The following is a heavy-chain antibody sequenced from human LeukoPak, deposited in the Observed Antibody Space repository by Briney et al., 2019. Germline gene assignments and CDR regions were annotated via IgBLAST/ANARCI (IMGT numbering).Heavy chain of an antibody. J-gene: IGHJ4*02. CDR1: GFTFSSYA. Sequence: PGGSLRLSCAASGFTFSSYAMNWVRQAPGKGLEWVSAFSGSGGSTYYANSVKGRFTISRDNSKNTLYLQMNSLRAEDTAVYYCARDIAAAGTLFDYWGQGTLVTVSS. CDR3: ARDIAAAGTLFDY. D-gene: IGHD6-13*01. V-gene: IGHV3-23*01. CDR2: FSGSGGST.